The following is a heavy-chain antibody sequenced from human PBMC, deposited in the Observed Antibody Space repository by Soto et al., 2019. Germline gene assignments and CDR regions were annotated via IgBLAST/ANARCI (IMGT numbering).Heavy chain of an antibody. J-gene: IGHJ4*02. V-gene: IGHV3-30*04. CDR2: ITRDGYNK. D-gene: IGHD3-22*01. CDR1: GFIFKNYA. Sequence: PGGSLRLSCAVSGFIFKNYALNWVRHAPGKGLEWVASITRDGYNKYYADSVKGRFTISRDNSKNTLSLQMTALRVEDSSVYYCSRSSGRSPPVGMDYWGPGILVTVS. CDR3: SRSSGRSPPVGMDY.